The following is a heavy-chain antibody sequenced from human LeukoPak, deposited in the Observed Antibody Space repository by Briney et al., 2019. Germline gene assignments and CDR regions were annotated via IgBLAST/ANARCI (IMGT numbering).Heavy chain of an antibody. Sequence: SETLSLTCAVYGGSFSGYYWSWIRQPPGKGLEWIGEINHSGSTNYNPSLKGRVTISVDTSKNQFSLKLSSVTAADTAVYYCARQAGYYDILTGYYWGPFDYWGQGTLVTVSS. D-gene: IGHD3-9*01. CDR3: ARQAGYYDILTGYYWGPFDY. CDR1: GGSFSGYY. V-gene: IGHV4-34*01. CDR2: INHSGST. J-gene: IGHJ4*02.